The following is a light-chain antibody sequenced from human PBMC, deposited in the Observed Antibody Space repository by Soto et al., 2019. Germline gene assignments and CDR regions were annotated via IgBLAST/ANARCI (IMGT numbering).Light chain of an antibody. CDR3: LQANNFPVT. CDR1: QGIGSW. Sequence: DIQMTQSPSFVSASIGDRVTITCRASQGIGSWLAWYQQVPGRAPRLLIFPASPFQSGVSSRFRGSGSGTDFTLTITNLQPEDFATYFCLQANNFPVTFGEGTKVEMK. J-gene: IGKJ4*01. CDR2: PAS. V-gene: IGKV1-12*01.